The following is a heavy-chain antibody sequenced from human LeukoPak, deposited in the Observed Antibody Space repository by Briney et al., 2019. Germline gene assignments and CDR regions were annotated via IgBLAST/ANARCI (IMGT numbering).Heavy chain of an antibody. J-gene: IGHJ4*02. Sequence: SQTLSLTCAISGDSVSSNSASWNWIRQSPSRGLEWLGRTYYRSKWHSYYAPSVKSRITINPDTSKNQFSLQLKSVTPEDTAVYYCARMVGLVSDFWGQGTLVTVSS. CDR2: TYYRSKWHS. CDR1: GDSVSSNSAS. D-gene: IGHD3-10*01. V-gene: IGHV6-1*01. CDR3: ARMVGLVSDF.